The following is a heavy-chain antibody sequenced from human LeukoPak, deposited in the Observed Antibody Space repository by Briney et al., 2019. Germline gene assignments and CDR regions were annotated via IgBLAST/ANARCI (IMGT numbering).Heavy chain of an antibody. CDR1: GHSFTNYW. J-gene: IGHJ6*03. V-gene: IGHV5-51*01. Sequence: GESLKISCKGSGHSFTNYWIVWVRQMPGKGLEWMGFIHPGDSDSRYSPSFQGHVSISADKSVTTAYLQWSSLKASDTAMYYCARGHCSSAGCLPYMDVWGKGTTVTVSS. CDR3: ARGHCSSAGCLPYMDV. CDR2: IHPGDSDS. D-gene: IGHD2-2*01.